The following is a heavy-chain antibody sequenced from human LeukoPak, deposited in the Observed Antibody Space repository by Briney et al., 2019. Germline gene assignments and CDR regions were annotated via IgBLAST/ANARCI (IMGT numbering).Heavy chain of an antibody. CDR2: INSDGSST. D-gene: IGHD1-26*01. J-gene: IGHJ5*02. Sequence: GGSLRLSCAASGFTFSSYWMHWVRQAPGKGLVWVSRINSDGSSTSYADSVKGRFTISRDNAKNTLYLQMNSLRAEDTAVYYCARGVYRRFPNWFDPWGQGTPVTVSS. V-gene: IGHV3-74*01. CDR3: ARGVYRRFPNWFDP. CDR1: GFTFSSYW.